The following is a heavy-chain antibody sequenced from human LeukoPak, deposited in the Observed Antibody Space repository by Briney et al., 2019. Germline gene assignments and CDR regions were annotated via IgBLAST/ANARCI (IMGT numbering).Heavy chain of an antibody. CDR2: IKSDGKT. CDR1: GFTFSRYW. Sequence: GGSLRLSCEASGFTFSRYWMHWVRQAPGRGLVWVSRIKSDGKTNYADSVKGRFTISRDNAKNTVSLQMDSLRAEDTGVYYCARAPSEVGGYYPEYFRHWGQGTLVTVSS. V-gene: IGHV3-74*01. CDR3: ARAPSEVGGYYPEYFRH. D-gene: IGHD3-22*01. J-gene: IGHJ1*01.